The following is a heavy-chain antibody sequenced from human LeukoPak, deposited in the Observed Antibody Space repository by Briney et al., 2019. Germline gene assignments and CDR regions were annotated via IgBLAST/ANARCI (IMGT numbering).Heavy chain of an antibody. J-gene: IGHJ3*02. CDR2: ISSSSSYI. CDR1: GFTFSSYS. CDR3: TRDRGIVGAPDAFDI. Sequence: GGSLRLSCAASGFTFSSYSMNWVRQAPGKGLEWVSSISSSSSYIYYADSVKGRFTISRDNAKNSLYLQMNSLRAEDTAVYYCTRDRGIVGAPDAFDIWGQGTMVTVSS. D-gene: IGHD1-26*01. V-gene: IGHV3-21*01.